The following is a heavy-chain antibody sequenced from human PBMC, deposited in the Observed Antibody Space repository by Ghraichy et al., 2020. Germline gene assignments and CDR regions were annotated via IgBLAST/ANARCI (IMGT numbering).Heavy chain of an antibody. CDR2: ISSSSSKI. CDR3: ARDPSIGSNLYRYFDY. CDR1: GFTFSRYA. Sequence: GVLRLSCAASGFTFSRYAMNWVRQAPGKGLEWVTYISSSSSKIEYADSVEGRFTISRDNARNSLYLQMNSLRAEDTAVYFCARDPSIGSNLYRYFDYWGQGALVTVSS. V-gene: IGHV3-48*01. J-gene: IGHJ4*02. D-gene: IGHD3-16*01.